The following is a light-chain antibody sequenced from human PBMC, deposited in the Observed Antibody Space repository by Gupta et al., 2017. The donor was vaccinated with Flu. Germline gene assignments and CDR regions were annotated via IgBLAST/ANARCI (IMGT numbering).Light chain of an antibody. CDR1: QSAGSY. V-gene: IGKV3-11*01. J-gene: IGKJ5*01. Sequence: EIVLTQSPGTLSLSPGERATLSCRASQSAGSYLAWYQQRPGQAPRLLIFDASNRATAIPARFSGSGSGTDFTLTISSLEPEDFAIYFCQHRNSFGQATRLEIK. CDR2: DAS. CDR3: QHRNS.